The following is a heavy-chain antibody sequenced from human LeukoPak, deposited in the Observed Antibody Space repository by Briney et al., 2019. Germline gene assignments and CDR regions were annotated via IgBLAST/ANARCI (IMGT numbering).Heavy chain of an antibody. CDR1: GFAVSSNY. CDR3: ARLPPERYYYYYGMDV. Sequence: GGSLRLSCAASGFAVSSNYMSCVRQPPGKGLEWVSVMHSDGSTYYADSVKGRFTISRDNLKNTLSLQMDSLRAEDTAVYYCARLPPERYYYYYGMDVWGKGTTVTVSS. D-gene: IGHD1-14*01. V-gene: IGHV3-53*01. J-gene: IGHJ6*04. CDR2: MHSDGST.